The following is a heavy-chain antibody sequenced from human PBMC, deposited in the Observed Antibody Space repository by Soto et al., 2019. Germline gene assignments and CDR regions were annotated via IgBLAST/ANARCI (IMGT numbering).Heavy chain of an antibody. CDR1: GFTFSSYG. CDR2: ISYDGSNK. J-gene: IGHJ4*02. Sequence: GGSLRLSCAASGFTFSSYGMHWVRQAPGKGLEWVAVISYDGSNKYYADSVKGRFTISRDNSKNTLYLQMNSLRAEDTAVYYCAKDIEGREGYSYGLSFVPHGPIDYWGQGTLVTVSS. CDR3: AKDIEGREGYSYGLSFVPHGPIDY. D-gene: IGHD5-18*01. V-gene: IGHV3-30*18.